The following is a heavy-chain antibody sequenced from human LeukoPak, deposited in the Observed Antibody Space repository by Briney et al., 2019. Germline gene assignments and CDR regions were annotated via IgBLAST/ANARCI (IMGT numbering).Heavy chain of an antibody. D-gene: IGHD3-3*01. Sequence: GGSLRLSCAASGFTFSSYWMSWVRQAPGKGLEWVANIKQDGSEKYYVDSVKGRFTISRDNAKNSLYLQMNSLRAEDTAVYYCARDAFWSGYVYYYYYMDVWGKGTTVTVSS. CDR3: ARDAFWSGYVYYYYYMDV. CDR2: IKQDGSEK. J-gene: IGHJ6*03. V-gene: IGHV3-7*01. CDR1: GFTFSSYW.